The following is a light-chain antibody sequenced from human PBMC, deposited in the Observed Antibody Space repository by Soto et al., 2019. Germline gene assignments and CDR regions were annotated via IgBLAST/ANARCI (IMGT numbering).Light chain of an antibody. CDR2: GVS. V-gene: IGKV3-20*01. J-gene: IGKJ3*01. CDR1: QSVTGSY. Sequence: EVVLTQSPGTLSLSPGERATLSCRASQSVTGSYLAWYQQKPGQAPRLLIYGVSSRATGIPDMFSGSGSGSDFTLTISGLEPEDFAMYYCQHYGNSPFSFGPGTKVDIK. CDR3: QHYGNSPFS.